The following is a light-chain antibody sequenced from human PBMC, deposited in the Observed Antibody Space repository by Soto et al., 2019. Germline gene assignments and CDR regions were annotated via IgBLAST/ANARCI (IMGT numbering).Light chain of an antibody. J-gene: IGKJ1*01. Sequence: EIVLTQSPGTLSLSPGESATLSCGASQSVSSRFLAWYQQKPGRAPRVLIYDASTRATGVPDRFSASGSGSDFTLTISRLEPEDFAVYYCQQYNDWWTFGQGTKVDIK. CDR3: QQYNDWWT. V-gene: IGKV3D-20*01. CDR2: DAS. CDR1: QSVSSRF.